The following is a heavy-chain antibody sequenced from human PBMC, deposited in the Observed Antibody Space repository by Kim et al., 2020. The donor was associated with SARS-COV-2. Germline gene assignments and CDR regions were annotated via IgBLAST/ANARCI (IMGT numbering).Heavy chain of an antibody. CDR1: GYTFTGYY. J-gene: IGHJ4*02. Sequence: ASVKVSCKASGYTFTGYYMHWMRQAPGQGLEWMGRINPNSVGTNYSQKFQGRVTMTRDTSISTAYMELSRLRSDDTAVYYCARARVYYYASGSSDYFDYWGQGTLVTVSS. CDR2: INPNSVGT. V-gene: IGHV1-2*06. D-gene: IGHD3-10*01. CDR3: ARARVYYYASGSSDYFDY.